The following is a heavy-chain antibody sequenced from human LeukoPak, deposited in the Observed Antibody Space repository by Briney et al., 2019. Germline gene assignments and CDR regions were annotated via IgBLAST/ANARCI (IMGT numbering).Heavy chain of an antibody. CDR3: ARDSERSCYDC. CDR2: IRQDGSDK. Sequence: GGSLRLSCAASGFTFSSSWMHWVCQAPEKGLEWVANIRQDGSDKYYVDSVKGRFTISRDNAKNSLYLQMNSLRAEDTAAYYCARDSERSCYDCWGQGTLVTVSS. CDR1: GFTFSSSW. V-gene: IGHV3-7*01. J-gene: IGHJ4*02. D-gene: IGHD2-15*01.